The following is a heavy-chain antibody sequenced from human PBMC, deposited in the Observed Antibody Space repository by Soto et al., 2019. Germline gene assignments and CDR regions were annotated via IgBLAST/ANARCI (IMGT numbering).Heavy chain of an antibody. Sequence: PGGSLRLSCAASGFKFSNYSMSWVRQAPGKGLEWVSLISATGGGTYYADSVKGRFTISRENSHNTLYLQVHSLTAEDTAVYYCAKDRRAGGNSAFYFDFWGQGAQVNVSS. D-gene: IGHD3-16*01. CDR2: ISATGGGT. CDR1: GFKFSNYS. CDR3: AKDRRAGGNSAFYFDF. J-gene: IGHJ4*02. V-gene: IGHV3-23*01.